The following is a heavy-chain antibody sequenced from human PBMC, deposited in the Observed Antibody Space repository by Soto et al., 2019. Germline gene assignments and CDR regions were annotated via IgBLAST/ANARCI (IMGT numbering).Heavy chain of an antibody. CDR1: GFTFSNAW. V-gene: IGHV3-15*07. D-gene: IGHD6-19*01. CDR2: IKSKTDGGTT. Sequence: EVQLVESGGGLVKPGGSLRLSCAASGFTFSNAWMNWVRQAPGKGLEWVGRIKSKTDGGTTDYAAPVKGRFTISRDDSKNTLYLQMNSLKTEDTAVYYCTTDPPYSSVWYRDPYYYGMDVWGQGTTVTVSS. J-gene: IGHJ6*02. CDR3: TTDPPYSSVWYRDPYYYGMDV.